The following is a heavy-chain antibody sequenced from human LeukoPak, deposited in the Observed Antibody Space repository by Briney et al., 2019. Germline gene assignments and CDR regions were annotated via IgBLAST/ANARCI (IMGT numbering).Heavy chain of an antibody. D-gene: IGHD3-10*01. Sequence: GGSLRLSCAASGFTFSNAWMSWVRQAPGKGLEWVGRIKSKTDGGTTDYAAPVKGRFTISRDDSQNTLYLQMNSLKTEDTAVYYCTTELLWFGLEPTDYWGQGTLVTVSS. J-gene: IGHJ4*02. CDR1: GFTFSNAW. CDR3: TTELLWFGLEPTDY. CDR2: IKSKTDGGTT. V-gene: IGHV3-15*01.